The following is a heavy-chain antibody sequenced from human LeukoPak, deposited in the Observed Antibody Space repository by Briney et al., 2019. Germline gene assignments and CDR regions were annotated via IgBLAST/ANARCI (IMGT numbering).Heavy chain of an antibody. CDR2: IYYSGST. CDR3: ARASVVGGAFDI. J-gene: IGHJ3*02. D-gene: IGHD2-15*01. Sequence: SETLSLTCTVSGGSISSGGYYWSWIRQHPGKGLEWIGYIYYSGSTYYNPSLKSRVTISVDTSKNQFSLKLSSVTAADTAVYYCARASVVGGAFDIWGQGTMVTVSS. CDR1: GGSISSGGYY. V-gene: IGHV4-31*03.